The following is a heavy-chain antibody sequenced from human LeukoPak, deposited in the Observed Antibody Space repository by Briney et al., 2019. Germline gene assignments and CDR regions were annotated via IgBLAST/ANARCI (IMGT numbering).Heavy chain of an antibody. CDR3: AKGVQELRGYFDY. J-gene: IGHJ4*02. CDR1: GFTFSSYV. CDR2: ISGSGGST. D-gene: IGHD1-26*01. Sequence: PGGSLRHSCAASGFTFSSYVLSWVRQAPGKGLDWVSGISGSGGSTYYADSVKGRFTISRDNSKNTLYLQMNSLRAEDTAVYYCAKGVQELRGYFDYWGQGTLVTVSS. V-gene: IGHV3-23*01.